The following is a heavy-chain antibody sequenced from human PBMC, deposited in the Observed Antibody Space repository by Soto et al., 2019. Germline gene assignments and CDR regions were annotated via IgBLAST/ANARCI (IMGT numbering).Heavy chain of an antibody. CDR1: GDSVSTNL. CDR3: TRLRYGDHFDY. J-gene: IGHJ4*02. D-gene: IGHD4-17*01. CDR2: TYDSGST. Sequence: QVQLQESGPGLVKPSETLSLTCSVSGDSVSTNLWGWIRQPPGKRLEWIGYTYDSGSTNYNPSLKSRVTISVDTSKNQFSLYLTSVTAADTAVYYCTRLRYGDHFDYWGQGTLVTVSS. V-gene: IGHV4-59*02.